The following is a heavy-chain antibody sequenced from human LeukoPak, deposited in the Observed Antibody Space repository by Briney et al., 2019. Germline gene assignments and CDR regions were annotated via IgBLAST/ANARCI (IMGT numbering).Heavy chain of an antibody. J-gene: IGHJ4*02. V-gene: IGHV1-18*01. CDR1: GDTFNTYG. D-gene: IGHD3-22*01. CDR2: ISPYNGNT. CDR3: ARGPHERSGYPDD. Sequence: GASVKVSCKPYGDTFNTYGITWVRQAPGQGLEWMGWISPYNGNTNYAQKFQGRVTMTTDTSTSTAYMELRSLRSDDTAVYYCARGPHERSGYPDDWGQGTLVTVSS.